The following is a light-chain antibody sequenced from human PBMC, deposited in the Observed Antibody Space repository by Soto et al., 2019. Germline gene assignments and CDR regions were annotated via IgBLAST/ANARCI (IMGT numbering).Light chain of an antibody. CDR1: QSISSW. Sequence: DIQMTQSPSTLSASVGDRFTITCRASQSISSWLAWYQQKPGKAPKLLIFDASSLESGTPSRFSGRRSGTQFTLTINGLQPDDFATYYCQQYDNYKPLTFGGGTKVDI. V-gene: IGKV1-5*01. J-gene: IGKJ4*01. CDR3: QQYDNYKPLT. CDR2: DAS.